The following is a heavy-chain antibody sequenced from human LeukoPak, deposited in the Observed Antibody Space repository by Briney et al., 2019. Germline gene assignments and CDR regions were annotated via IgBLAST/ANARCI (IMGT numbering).Heavy chain of an antibody. J-gene: IGHJ5*02. V-gene: IGHV3-15*01. CDR3: AKDPGGYDFENWFDP. Sequence: GGSLRLSCAASGFTFSNAWMSWVRQAPGKGLEWVGRIKSKTDGGTTDYAAPVKGRFTISRDDSKNTLYLQMNSLRAEDTAVYYCAKDPGGYDFENWFDPWGQGTLVTVSS. D-gene: IGHD5-12*01. CDR2: IKSKTDGGTT. CDR1: GFTFSNAW.